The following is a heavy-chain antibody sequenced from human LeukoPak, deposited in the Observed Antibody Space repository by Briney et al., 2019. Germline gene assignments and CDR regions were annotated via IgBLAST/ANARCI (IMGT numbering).Heavy chain of an antibody. CDR3: ARPMTDYCGLYGF. CDR2: IIPISDSP. D-gene: IGHD3-9*01. J-gene: IGHJ4*02. V-gene: IGHV1-69*06. CDR1: GGTFMTDV. Sequence: ASVKVSCKASGGTFMTDVFSWVRQAPGQALEWMGGIIPISDSPHSAQRFQGRVTITADKSTSTVNMELSNLTSEDTAVYYCARPMTDYCGLYGFWGQGTLVTVSS.